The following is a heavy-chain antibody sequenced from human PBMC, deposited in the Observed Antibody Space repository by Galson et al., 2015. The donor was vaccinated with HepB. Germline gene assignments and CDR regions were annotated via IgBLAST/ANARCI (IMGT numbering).Heavy chain of an antibody. CDR1: GYPFSSYG. D-gene: IGHD6-13*01. V-gene: IGHV1-18*04. CDR2: ISGYDGNT. Sequence: SVKVSCKASGYPFSSYGISWVRQAPGQGLEWMGWISGYDGNTQYAQDLQGRVTLTTDTSTNTAYMELRSLRSDDTAVYYCANSTTWSPGPMGVWGQGTTVTVSS. J-gene: IGHJ6*02. CDR3: ANSTTWSPGPMGV.